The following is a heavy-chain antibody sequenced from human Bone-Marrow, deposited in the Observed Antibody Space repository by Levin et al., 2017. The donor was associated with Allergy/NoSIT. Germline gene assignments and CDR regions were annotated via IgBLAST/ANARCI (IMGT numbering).Heavy chain of an antibody. CDR1: GHSVSSGYS. Sequence: HSQTLSLTCSVSGHSVSSGYSWGCVRQAPGNGLEWLGSIYYSGDTFYNPSLQGRVTIDVDPSKNQFSLKLTSVTAADTAVYYCASRATVTKDYYFDSWGQGSLVIVSS. CDR3: ASRATVTKDYYFDS. J-gene: IGHJ4*02. V-gene: IGHV4-38-2*02. CDR2: IYYSGDT. D-gene: IGHD4-17*01.